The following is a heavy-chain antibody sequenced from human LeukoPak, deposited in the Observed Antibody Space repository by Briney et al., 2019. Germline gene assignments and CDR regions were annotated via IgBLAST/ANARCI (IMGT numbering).Heavy chain of an antibody. D-gene: IGHD3-22*01. CDR3: ARDFHYDSSGYYYS. V-gene: IGHV3-21*01. J-gene: IGHJ4*02. CDR1: GFTFSSYS. Sequence: PGGSLRLSCAASGFTFSSYSMNWVRQAPGKGLEWVSSISSSSSYIYYADSVKGRFTTSRDNAKNSLYLQMNSLRAEDTAVYYCARDFHYDSSGYYYSWGQGTLVTVSS. CDR2: ISSSSSYI.